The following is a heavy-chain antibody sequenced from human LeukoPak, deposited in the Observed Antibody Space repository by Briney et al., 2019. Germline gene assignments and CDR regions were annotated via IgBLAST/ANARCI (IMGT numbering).Heavy chain of an antibody. CDR3: AKVRYCSGGSCYHAFDI. CDR1: GFTFDDYA. Sequence: GGSLRLSCVASGFTFDDYAMHWVRQVPGRGLEWVSLSSGHGSATHHADSVKGRFTISRDNSKNSLYLQMNSLRTEDTALYYCAKVRYCSGGSCYHAFDIWGQGTMVTVYS. J-gene: IGHJ3*02. CDR2: SSGHGSAT. D-gene: IGHD2-15*01. V-gene: IGHV3-43*02.